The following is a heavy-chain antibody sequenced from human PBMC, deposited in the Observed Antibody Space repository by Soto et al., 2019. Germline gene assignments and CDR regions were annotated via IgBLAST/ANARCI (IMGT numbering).Heavy chain of an antibody. V-gene: IGHV3-30*04. CDR3: ARDGAMDV. J-gene: IGHJ6*02. CDR1: GFTFSSYP. D-gene: IGHD3-16*01. Sequence: QVQLVESGGGVVQPGRSLRLSCAASGFTFSSYPMHWARQAPGKGLEWVAVVSYDGSNKNYADSVKGRFTISRDSSKNTVYLQMNSLRAEDTAVYYCARDGAMDVWGQGTTVTVSS. CDR2: VSYDGSNK.